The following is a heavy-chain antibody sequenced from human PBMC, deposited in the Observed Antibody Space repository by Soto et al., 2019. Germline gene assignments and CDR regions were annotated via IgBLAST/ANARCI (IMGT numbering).Heavy chain of an antibody. J-gene: IGHJ4*02. V-gene: IGHV3-30*18. CDR3: AKDRDRSWAFDY. Sequence: QVQLVESGGGVVQPGTSLRLSCAVSGFTFSTNGMHWVRQAPGKGLEWVAVISHDDRNKYYADSVKGRFTISRDNSKNTLYLQMNSLRAEDTAGYYCAKDRDRSWAFDYWGQGTLVTVSS. CDR1: GFTFSTNG. CDR2: ISHDDRNK. D-gene: IGHD3-22*01.